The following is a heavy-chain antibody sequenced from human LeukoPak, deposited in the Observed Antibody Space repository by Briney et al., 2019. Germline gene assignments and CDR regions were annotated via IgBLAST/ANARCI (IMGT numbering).Heavy chain of an antibody. J-gene: IGHJ4*02. CDR1: GYTFTSYG. V-gene: IGHV1-18*01. D-gene: IGHD2-8*01. Sequence: GASVKVSCKASGYTFTSYGISWVRQAPGQGLEWMGWISAYNGNTNYAQKLQGRVTMTIDTSTSTAYMELRSLRSDDTAVYYCARAAPYCTNGVCYVDYWGQGTLVTVSS. CDR2: ISAYNGNT. CDR3: ARAAPYCTNGVCYVDY.